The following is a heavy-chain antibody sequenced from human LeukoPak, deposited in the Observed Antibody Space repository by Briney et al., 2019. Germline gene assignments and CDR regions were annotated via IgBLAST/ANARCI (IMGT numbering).Heavy chain of an antibody. V-gene: IGHV3-30-3*01. Sequence: GRSLRLSCAASGFTFSSYAMHWVRQAPGKGLEWVAVISYDGSNKYYADSVKGRFTISRDNSKNTLYLQMNSLRAEDTAVYYCARDPCSSTSCYGDYWGQGTLVTVSS. CDR1: GFTFSSYA. CDR3: ARDPCSSTSCYGDY. CDR2: ISYDGSNK. J-gene: IGHJ4*02. D-gene: IGHD2-2*01.